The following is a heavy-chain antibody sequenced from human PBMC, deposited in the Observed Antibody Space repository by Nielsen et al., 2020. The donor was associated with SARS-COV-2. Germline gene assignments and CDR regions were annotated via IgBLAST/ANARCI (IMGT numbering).Heavy chain of an antibody. CDR3: ARDGYSYGSD. Sequence: GESLKISCAASGFTFSDYYMSWVRQAPGKGLEWVSVIYSGGSTYYADSVKGRFTISRHNSKNTLYLQMNSLRAEDTAVYYCARDGYSYGSDWGQGTLVTVSS. V-gene: IGHV3-53*04. CDR1: GFTFSDYY. J-gene: IGHJ4*02. CDR2: IYSGGST. D-gene: IGHD5-18*01.